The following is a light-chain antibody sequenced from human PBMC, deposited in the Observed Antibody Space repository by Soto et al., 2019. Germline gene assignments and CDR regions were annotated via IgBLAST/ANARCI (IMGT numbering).Light chain of an antibody. V-gene: IGKV3-15*01. CDR3: QQYNSWPWT. Sequence: EIVMTQSPATLSVSPGERATLSCRASQSVSSNLAWYQQKPGQAPRLLIYGTSTRATGMPARFSGSGSGTEFTLTISSLQSEDFAVYHCQQYNSWPWTFGQGTKVEIK. CDR1: QSVSSN. CDR2: GTS. J-gene: IGKJ1*01.